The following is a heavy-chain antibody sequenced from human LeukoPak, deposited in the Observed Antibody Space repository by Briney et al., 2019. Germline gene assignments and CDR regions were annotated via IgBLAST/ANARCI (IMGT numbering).Heavy chain of an antibody. CDR2: INQSGST. D-gene: IGHD5-24*01. Sequence: PSETLSLTCAVYGGSFSGYYWSWIRQPPGKGLEWIGEINQSGSTNYNPSLKSRVTISVDTSKNQFSLKLRSVTAADTALYYCARGIWEMATIPYWYFDIWGRGTLVTVSS. V-gene: IGHV4-34*01. CDR3: ARGIWEMATIPYWYFDI. J-gene: IGHJ2*01. CDR1: GGSFSGYY.